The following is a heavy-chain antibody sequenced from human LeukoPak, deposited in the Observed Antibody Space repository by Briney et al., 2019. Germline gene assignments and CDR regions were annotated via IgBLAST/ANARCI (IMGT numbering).Heavy chain of an antibody. D-gene: IGHD3-10*01. CDR1: GGSINNHY. CDR3: ARSRYYYGSGSYPYYYYYGMDV. V-gene: IGHV4-59*08. Sequence: PSETLSLTCTVSGGSINNHYWSWIRQPPGKGLEWIGSIFYSGSTDSNPSLKGRVTISVDASKNQFSLKLSSVTAADTAMYFCARSRYYYGSGSYPYYYYYGMDVWGQGTTVTVSS. CDR2: IFYSGST. J-gene: IGHJ6*02.